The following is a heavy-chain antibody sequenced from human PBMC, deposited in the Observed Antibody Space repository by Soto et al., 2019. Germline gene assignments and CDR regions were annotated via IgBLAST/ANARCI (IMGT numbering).Heavy chain of an antibody. CDR3: ARVGRYCSGGSCYYYFDY. D-gene: IGHD2-15*01. J-gene: IGHJ4*02. Sequence: SETLSLTCTVSVGSISSYYWSWIRQPPGKGLEWIGYIYYSGSTNYNPSLKSRVTISVDTSKNQFSLKLSSVTAADTAVYYCARVGRYCSGGSCYYYFDYWGQGTLVTVSS. CDR1: VGSISSYY. CDR2: IYYSGST. V-gene: IGHV4-59*01.